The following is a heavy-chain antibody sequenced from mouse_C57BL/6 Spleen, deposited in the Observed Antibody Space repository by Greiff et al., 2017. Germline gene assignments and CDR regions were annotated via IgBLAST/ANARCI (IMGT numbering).Heavy chain of an antibody. V-gene: IGHV1-22*01. J-gene: IGHJ4*01. Sequence: VQLQQSGPELVKPGASVKMSCKASGYTFTDYNMHWVKQSHGKSLEWIGYINPNNGGTSYNQKFKGKATLTVNKSTSTAYMELRSLTSEDSAVYYCARGRWQGENYAMDYWGQGTSVTVSS. CDR3: ARGRWQGENYAMDY. D-gene: IGHD6-1*01. CDR2: INPNNGGT. CDR1: GYTFTDYN.